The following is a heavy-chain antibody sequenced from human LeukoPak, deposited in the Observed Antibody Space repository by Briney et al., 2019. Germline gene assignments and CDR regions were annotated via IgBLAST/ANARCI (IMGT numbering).Heavy chain of an antibody. D-gene: IGHD2-2*01. J-gene: IGHJ4*02. CDR2: ISGNSGST. V-gene: IGHV3-23*01. Sequence: GGSLGLSCTASGFTFSSYAMSWVRQPPGKGLEWVSAISGNSGSTYYADSVKGRFTISRDNSKNTLYLQMNSLRAEDTAVYYCAKDPLGVVVPAAIPYWGQGTLVTVSS. CDR1: GFTFSSYA. CDR3: AKDPLGVVVPAAIPY.